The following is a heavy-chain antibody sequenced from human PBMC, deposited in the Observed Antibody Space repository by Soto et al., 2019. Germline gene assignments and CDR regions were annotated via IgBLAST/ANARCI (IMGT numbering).Heavy chain of an antibody. CDR2: SYYSGST. V-gene: IGHV4-59*01. CDR1: GGSISSGY. Sequence: SETLSLTCTVSGGSISSGYWSWSRQHPGKGLEGIGYSYYSGSTNYNPSLKSRVTISVDTSKNQFSLKLSSVTAADTAVYYCARVGAERDGYNPYYFDYWGQGTLVTVSS. J-gene: IGHJ4*02. D-gene: IGHD5-12*01. CDR3: ARVGAERDGYNPYYFDY.